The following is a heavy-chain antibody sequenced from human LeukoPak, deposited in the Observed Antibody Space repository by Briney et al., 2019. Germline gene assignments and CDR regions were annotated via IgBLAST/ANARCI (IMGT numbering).Heavy chain of an antibody. D-gene: IGHD3-22*01. CDR1: GYTFSTYW. V-gene: IGHV5-51*01. Sequence: GESLKISCKGSGYTFSTYWIGWVRQMPGKGLEWMGMIYPGDSDSRYSPSFQGQVTISADKSTGTAYLQWNSLKASDSAIYYCARHRYDSAYYADYWGQGTLVTVSS. CDR2: IYPGDSDS. J-gene: IGHJ4*02. CDR3: ARHRYDSAYYADY.